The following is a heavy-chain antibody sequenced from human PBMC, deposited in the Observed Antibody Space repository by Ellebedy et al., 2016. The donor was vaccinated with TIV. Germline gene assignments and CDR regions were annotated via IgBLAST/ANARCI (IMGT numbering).Heavy chain of an antibody. CDR3: ARRRIAAAGTGY. CDR2: ISSSSSYI. D-gene: IGHD6-13*01. V-gene: IGHV3-21*01. CDR1: GFTFSSYS. Sequence: GGSLRLSCAASGFTFSSYSMNWVRQAPGKGLEWVSSISSSSSYIYYADSVKGRFTISRDNAKNSLYLQMNSLRAEDTAVYYCARRRIAAAGTGYWGQGTLVTVSS. J-gene: IGHJ4*02.